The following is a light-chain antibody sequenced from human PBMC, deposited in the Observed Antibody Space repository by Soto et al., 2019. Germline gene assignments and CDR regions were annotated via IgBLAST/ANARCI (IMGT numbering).Light chain of an antibody. CDR1: RDIKTY. CDR3: QQLNNYPPFT. Sequence: IQLTQSPSSLSASIGDRVSITCRASRDIKTYVAWYQQKPGKAPKLLIYGAFTLQSGVPSRFNGSGSGTDFTLTISRLQPEDFATYYCQQLNNYPPFTFGPGTTVDLE. J-gene: IGKJ3*01. V-gene: IGKV1-9*01. CDR2: GAF.